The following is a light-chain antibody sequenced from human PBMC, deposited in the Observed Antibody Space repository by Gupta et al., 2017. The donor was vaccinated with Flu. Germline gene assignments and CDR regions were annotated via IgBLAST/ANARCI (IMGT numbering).Light chain of an antibody. J-gene: IGKJ4*01. CDR1: QSVSSN. CDR3: QQYNDWPPLT. V-gene: IGKV3-15*01. CDR2: AAS. Sequence: ATLSVSPGERATLSCRASQSVSSNLAWYQQKPGQAPRLLIYAASTRATGFPASFSGSGSGTEFTLTISSLQSEDFAVYYCQQYNDWPPLTFGGGTKVEIK.